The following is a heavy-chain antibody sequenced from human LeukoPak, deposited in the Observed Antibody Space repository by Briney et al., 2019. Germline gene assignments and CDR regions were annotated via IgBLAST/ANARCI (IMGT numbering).Heavy chain of an antibody. V-gene: IGHV3-30-3*01. CDR1: GFTFSSYA. J-gene: IGHJ4*02. CDR3: ARDLSGGYTSAY. D-gene: IGHD6-25*01. Sequence: PGRSLRLSCAASGFTFSSYAMHWVRQAPGKGLEWVAVISYDGSNKYYADSVKGRFTIYRDNSKNPLYLQMNSLRAEDTAVYYCARDLSGGYTSAYWGQGTLVTVSS. CDR2: ISYDGSNK.